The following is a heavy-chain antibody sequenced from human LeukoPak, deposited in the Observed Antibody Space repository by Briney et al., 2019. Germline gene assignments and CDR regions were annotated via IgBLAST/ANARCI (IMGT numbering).Heavy chain of an antibody. J-gene: IGHJ6*02. Sequence: PGGSLRLSCAASGFTFSDHYMNWIRQAPGRGLEWLSYINPSGTSMYYADSVKGRLTISRDNAKNTVYLQMNSLRAEDTAVYFCTGFSRYYYYGLHVWGLGTTVTVSS. V-gene: IGHV3-11*01. CDR1: GFTFSDHY. CDR2: INPSGTSM. CDR3: TGFSRYYYYGLHV. D-gene: IGHD3-9*01.